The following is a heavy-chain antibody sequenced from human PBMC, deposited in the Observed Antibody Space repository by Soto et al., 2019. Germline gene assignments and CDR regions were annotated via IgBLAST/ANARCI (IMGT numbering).Heavy chain of an antibody. Sequence: PRGTLRLSCAASEFTLSSYAMSCVRQAPGKGLEWVSASSGSGGSTYYADCVKGRCTSSRDNSKNTLYLQMNSLRAEDTAVYYCEKAQQLATFDYGGQGTLVTRS. J-gene: IGHJ4*02. D-gene: IGHD6-6*01. CDR1: EFTLSSYA. V-gene: IGHV3-23*01. CDR3: EKAQQLATFDY. CDR2: SSGSGGST.